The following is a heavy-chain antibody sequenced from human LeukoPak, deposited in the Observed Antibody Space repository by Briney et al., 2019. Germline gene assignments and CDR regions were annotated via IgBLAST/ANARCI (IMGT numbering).Heavy chain of an antibody. V-gene: IGHV1-18*01. CDR1: GYAFTSYG. Sequence: GASVKVSCKASGYAFTSYGISWVRQAPGQGLEWMGWISAYNGNTNYAQNLQGRVTMTTDASTSTVYMELRSLRSDDTAVYYCARDATMVRGVIIKGAWGYWGQGTLVTVSS. CDR2: ISAYNGNT. CDR3: ARDATMVRGVIIKGAWGY. D-gene: IGHD3-10*01. J-gene: IGHJ4*02.